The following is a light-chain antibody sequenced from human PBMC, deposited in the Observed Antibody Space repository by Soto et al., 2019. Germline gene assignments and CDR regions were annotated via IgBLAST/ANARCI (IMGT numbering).Light chain of an antibody. CDR1: QDLAKW. Sequence: ILMSQSPSSLSASVGDRVTITCRASQDLAKWLDWYQQKPGKAPNLLIYKSSTLRQGVPSRFSGFGSGTEYILTITVVQPDDLENYYCQKYSSYWTFGHGPVVEMK. J-gene: IGKJ1*01. V-gene: IGKV1-5*01. CDR3: QKYSSYWT. CDR2: KSS.